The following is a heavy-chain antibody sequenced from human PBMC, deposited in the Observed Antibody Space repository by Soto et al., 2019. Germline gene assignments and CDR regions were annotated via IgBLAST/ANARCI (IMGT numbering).Heavy chain of an antibody. CDR2: IYHSGST. CDR3: ARFYGDYYNWFDP. Sequence: SETLSLTCTVSGGSISSGGYSWSWIRQPPGKGLEWIGYIYHSGSTYYNPSLKSRVTISVDRSKNQFSLKLSSVTAADTAVYYCARFYGDYYNWFDPWGQGTLVTVSS. D-gene: IGHD4-17*01. J-gene: IGHJ5*02. V-gene: IGHV4-30-2*01. CDR1: GGSISSGGYS.